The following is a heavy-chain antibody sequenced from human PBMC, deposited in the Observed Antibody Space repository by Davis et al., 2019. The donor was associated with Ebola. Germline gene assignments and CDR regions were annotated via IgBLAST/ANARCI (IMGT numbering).Heavy chain of an antibody. CDR2: ISSSSSYI. J-gene: IGHJ4*02. CDR3: AKESTLSLGFDY. Sequence: GGSLRLSCADSVITFSSYAMTWVRQAPGKGLEWVSSISSSSSYIYYADSVKGRFTISRDNAKNSLYLQLNSLRAEDSAVYYCAKESTLSLGFDYWGQGTLVTVSS. D-gene: IGHD3-16*01. V-gene: IGHV3-21*04. CDR1: VITFSSYA.